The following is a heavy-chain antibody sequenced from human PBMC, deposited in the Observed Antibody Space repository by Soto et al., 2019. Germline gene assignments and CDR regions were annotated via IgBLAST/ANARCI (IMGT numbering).Heavy chain of an antibody. J-gene: IGHJ6*02. CDR2: IIPIFGTA. CDR3: ASHGITGTWVYYYGMDV. Sequence: QVQLVQSGAEVKKPGSSVKVSCKASGGTFSSYAISWVRQAPGQGLEWMGGIIPIFGTANYAQKFQGRVTXTXXESTGAAYMALGSLRAEDTAVYYCASHGITGTWVYYYGMDVWGQGSTVTVSS. CDR1: GGTFSSYA. D-gene: IGHD1-7*01. V-gene: IGHV1-69*05.